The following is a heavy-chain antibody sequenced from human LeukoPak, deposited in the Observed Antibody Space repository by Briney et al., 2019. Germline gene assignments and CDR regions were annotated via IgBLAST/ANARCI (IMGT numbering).Heavy chain of an antibody. Sequence: PGGSLRLSCAASGFTSSSYGMHWVRQAPGKGLEWVAVISYDGSNKYYADSVKGRFTISRDNSKNTLYLQMNSLRAEDTAVYYCARGWDSSGYYYRSWSFDYWGQGTLVTVSS. CDR1: GFTSSSYG. CDR2: ISYDGSNK. D-gene: IGHD3-22*01. J-gene: IGHJ4*02. CDR3: ARGWDSSGYYYRSWSFDY. V-gene: IGHV3-30*03.